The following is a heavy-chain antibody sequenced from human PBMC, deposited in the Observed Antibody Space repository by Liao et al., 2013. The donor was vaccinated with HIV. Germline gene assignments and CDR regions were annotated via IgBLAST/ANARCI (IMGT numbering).Heavy chain of an antibody. D-gene: IGHD3-3*01. CDR3: ARTDQYYDFWNGYENWFDP. CDR1: GGSISSYY. J-gene: IGHJ5*02. V-gene: IGHV4-59*12. CDR2: ISYSWST. Sequence: QVQLQESGPGLVKPSETLSLTCTVSGGSISSYYWSWIRQPPGKGLEWIGYISYSWSTSYNPSLKSRVTMSVDTSKNQFSLKLSSVTAADTAVYYCARTDQYYDFWNGYENWFDPWGQGTLVTVSS.